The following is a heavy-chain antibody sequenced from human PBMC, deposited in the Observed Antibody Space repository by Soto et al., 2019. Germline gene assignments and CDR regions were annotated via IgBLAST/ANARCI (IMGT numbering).Heavy chain of an antibody. CDR2: IWYDGSNK. Sequence: PGGSLRLSCAASGFPFSSYGMHWVRQAPGKGLEWVAVIWYDGSNKYYADSVKGRFTISRDNSKNTLYLQMNSLRAEDTAVYYCARESYSGYDLDAFDIWGQGTMVTVSS. CDR1: GFPFSSYG. D-gene: IGHD5-12*01. CDR3: ARESYSGYDLDAFDI. V-gene: IGHV3-33*01. J-gene: IGHJ3*02.